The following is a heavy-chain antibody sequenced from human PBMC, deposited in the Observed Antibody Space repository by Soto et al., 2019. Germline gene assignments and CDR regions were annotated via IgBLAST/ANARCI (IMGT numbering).Heavy chain of an antibody. Sequence: SVKVSCRASEYTFTDYYIHYVRQAPGQGLEWMGWIFPKTGVTNYAQNFQGSVTMTRDTSISTAYMELSRLSSDDTAVYYCARDRSTTKLVNSYYAMDVWGQGTTVTVS. V-gene: IGHV1-2*02. CDR1: EYTFTDYY. CDR2: IFPKTGVT. J-gene: IGHJ6*02. D-gene: IGHD6-6*01. CDR3: ARDRSTTKLVNSYYAMDV.